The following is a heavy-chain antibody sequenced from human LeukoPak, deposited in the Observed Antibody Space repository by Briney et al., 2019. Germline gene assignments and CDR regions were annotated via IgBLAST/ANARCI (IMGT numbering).Heavy chain of an antibody. CDR2: IRYDGSNK. D-gene: IGHD3-22*01. CDR3: ARGTGWLSYHDAFDI. Sequence: PGGSLRLSCAASGFTFSSYGMHWVRQAPGKGLEWVAFIRYDGSNKYYADSVKGRFTISRDNSKNTLYLQMNSLRAEDTAVYYCARGTGWLSYHDAFDIWGQGTMVTVSS. V-gene: IGHV3-30*02. J-gene: IGHJ3*02. CDR1: GFTFSSYG.